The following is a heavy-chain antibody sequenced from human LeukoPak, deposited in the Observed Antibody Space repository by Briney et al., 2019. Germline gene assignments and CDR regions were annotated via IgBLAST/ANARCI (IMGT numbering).Heavy chain of an antibody. CDR1: AYSFTSYW. CDR3: ARLHCSGGSCYSDY. Sequence: GESLKISCKGSAYSFTSYWISWVRQMPGKGLEWMVIIYSGDSDTRYSPSFQGQVTISADKSISTAYLQWSSLKASDTAMYYCARLHCSGGSCYSDYWGQGTLVTVSS. V-gene: IGHV5-51*01. D-gene: IGHD2-15*01. CDR2: IYSGDSDT. J-gene: IGHJ4*02.